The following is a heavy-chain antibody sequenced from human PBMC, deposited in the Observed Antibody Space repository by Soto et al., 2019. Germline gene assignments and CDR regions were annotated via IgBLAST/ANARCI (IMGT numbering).Heavy chain of an antibody. CDR3: ARDFWYGGYYYYGMDV. J-gene: IGHJ6*02. Sequence: PGGSLRLSCAASGFTFSSYAMHWVRQAPGKGLEWVAVISYDGSNKYYADSVKGRFTISRDNSKNTLYLQMNSLRAEDTAVYYCARDFWYGGYYYYGMDVWGQGTTVTVSS. CDR2: ISYDGSNK. V-gene: IGHV3-30-3*01. CDR1: GFTFSSYA. D-gene: IGHD3-10*01.